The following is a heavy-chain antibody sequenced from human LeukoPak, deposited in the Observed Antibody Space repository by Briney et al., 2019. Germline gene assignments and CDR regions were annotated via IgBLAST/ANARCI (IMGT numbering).Heavy chain of an antibody. CDR1: GGSFSGYY. D-gene: IGHD5-12*01. Sequence: PLETLSLTCAVYGGSFSGYYWSWIRQPPGKGLEWIGEINHSGSTNYNPSLKSRVTISVDTSKNQFSLKLSSVTAADTAVYYCARARYSGFFYYWGQGTLVTVSS. CDR2: INHSGST. J-gene: IGHJ4*02. V-gene: IGHV4-34*01. CDR3: ARARYSGFFYY.